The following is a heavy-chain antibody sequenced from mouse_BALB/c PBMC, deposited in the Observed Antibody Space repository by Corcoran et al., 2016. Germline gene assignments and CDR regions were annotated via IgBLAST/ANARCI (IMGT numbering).Heavy chain of an antibody. CDR2: INPYNDGT. J-gene: IGHJ3*01. V-gene: IGHV1S136*01. CDR3: ARSENDGYYDYTWFAY. CDR1: RYTFTSYV. D-gene: IGHD2-4*01. Sequence: EVQLQQSGPELVKAGASVKMSCKASRYTFTSYVMHWVKQKPGQGLEWIGYINPYNDGTKYNEKFKGKATLTSDKSSSTAYMELSSLTSEDSAVYYCARSENDGYYDYTWFAYWGQGTLVTVSA.